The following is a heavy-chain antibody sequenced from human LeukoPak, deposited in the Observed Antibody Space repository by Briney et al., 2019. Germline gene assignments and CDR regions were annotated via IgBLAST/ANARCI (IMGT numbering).Heavy chain of an antibody. Sequence: SETLSLTCAVSGGSISSGGYSWSWIRQPPGKGLEWIGYIYHSGSTYYNPSPKSRVTISVDRSKNQFSLKLSSVTAADTAVYYCALSVAGRNWFDPWGQGTLVTVSS. V-gene: IGHV4-30-2*01. CDR1: GGSISSGGYS. CDR3: ALSVAGRNWFDP. D-gene: IGHD3-10*01. J-gene: IGHJ5*02. CDR2: IYHSGST.